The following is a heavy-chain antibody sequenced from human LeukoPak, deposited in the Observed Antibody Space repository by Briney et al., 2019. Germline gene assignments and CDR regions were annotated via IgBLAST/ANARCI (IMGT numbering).Heavy chain of an antibody. CDR2: ISGSGGST. CDR1: GFTFSSYA. J-gene: IGHJ4*02. D-gene: IGHD3-3*01. CDR3: ARGVYYDFWSGYYGDPYFDY. V-gene: IGHV3-23*01. Sequence: PGGSLRLSCAASGFTFSSYAMSWVRQAPGKGLEWVSAISGSGGSTYYADSVKGRFTISRDNAKNSLYLQMNSLRAEDTAVYYCARGVYYDFWSGYYGDPYFDYWGQGTLVTVSS.